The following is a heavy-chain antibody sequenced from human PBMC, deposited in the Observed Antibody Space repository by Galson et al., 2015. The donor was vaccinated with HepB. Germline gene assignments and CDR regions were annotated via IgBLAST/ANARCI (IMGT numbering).Heavy chain of an antibody. Sequence: SVKVSCKASGYTFTNFAITWARQAPGQGLECMGWISGYNGNTNYAQKLQGRVTMTTDTSTSTAYMELRSLRSDDTAVYYCARGEGFLDVWGQGTTVTVSS. CDR3: ARGEGFLDV. CDR1: GYTFTNFA. J-gene: IGHJ6*02. CDR2: ISGYNGNT. D-gene: IGHD3-16*01. V-gene: IGHV1-18*01.